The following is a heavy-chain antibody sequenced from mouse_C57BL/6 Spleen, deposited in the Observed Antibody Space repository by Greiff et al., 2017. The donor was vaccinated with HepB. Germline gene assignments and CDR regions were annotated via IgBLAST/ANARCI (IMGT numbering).Heavy chain of an antibody. CDR2: IRNKANGYTT. Sequence: EVKVEESGGGLVQPGGSLSLSCAASGFTFTDYYMSWVRQPPGKALEWLGFIRNKANGYTTEYSASVKGRFTISRDNSQSILYLQMNALRAEDSATYYCARYKGRYYAMDYWGQGTSVTVSS. CDR3: ARYKGRYYAMDY. J-gene: IGHJ4*01. CDR1: GFTFTDYY. V-gene: IGHV7-3*01.